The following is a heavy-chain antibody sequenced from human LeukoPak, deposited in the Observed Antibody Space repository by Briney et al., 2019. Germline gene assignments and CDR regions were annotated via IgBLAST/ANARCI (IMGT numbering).Heavy chain of an antibody. CDR3: AREDNVWNLLYNYYMDV. J-gene: IGHJ6*03. D-gene: IGHD1-1*01. CDR2: IIPNSGDT. Sequence: ASVKVSCKASGYTFTDYYIHWVRQAPGQGLEWMGWIIPNSGDTNYAQKFQGRVTMTRDTSISTAYMELTSLRYDDAAVYYCAREDNVWNLLYNYYMDVWGKGTTVTVSS. CDR1: GYTFTDYY. V-gene: IGHV1-2*02.